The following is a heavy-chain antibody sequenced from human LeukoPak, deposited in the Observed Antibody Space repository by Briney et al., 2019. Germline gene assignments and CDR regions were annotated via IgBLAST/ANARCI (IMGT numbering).Heavy chain of an antibody. D-gene: IGHD6-6*01. J-gene: IGHJ3*02. CDR3: ARRIAGRLINDAFDI. V-gene: IGHV1-2*02. CDR1: GYTFTGHY. CDR2: INPYSGGT. Sequence: ASVKVSCKASGYTFTGHYMHWVRQAPGQGLEWMGWINPYSGGTHYALTFQDRVTMTRDTSISTAYMELSRLRSDDTAVYYCARRIAGRLINDAFDIWGQGTMVTVSS.